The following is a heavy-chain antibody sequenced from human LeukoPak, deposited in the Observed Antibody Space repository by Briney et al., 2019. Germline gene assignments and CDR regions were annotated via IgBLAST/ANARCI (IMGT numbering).Heavy chain of an antibody. Sequence: GGSLRLSCTASGFTFGDYAMSWVRQAPGKGLEWVGFIRSKAYGGTTEYAASVKGRFTISRDDSKSIAYLLMNSLKTEDTAVYYCVGYDFWSGYRQYGMDVWGQGTTVTVSS. J-gene: IGHJ6*02. D-gene: IGHD3-3*01. CDR1: GFTFGDYA. CDR3: VGYDFWSGYRQYGMDV. CDR2: IRSKAYGGTT. V-gene: IGHV3-49*04.